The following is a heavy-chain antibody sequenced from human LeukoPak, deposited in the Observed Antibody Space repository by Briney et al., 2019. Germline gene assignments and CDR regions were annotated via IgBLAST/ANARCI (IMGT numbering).Heavy chain of an antibody. D-gene: IGHD6-19*01. CDR1: GFTVSSNY. CDR2: IYSGGST. CDR3: ARDRSSVWGLGY. J-gene: IGHJ4*02. Sequence: PGGSLRLSCAASGFTVSSNYMSWVRQAPGKGLEWVSVIYSGGSTYYADSVKGRFTISRDNSKNTPYLQMNSLRAEDTAVYYCARDRSSVWGLGYWGQGTLVTVSS. V-gene: IGHV3-53*01.